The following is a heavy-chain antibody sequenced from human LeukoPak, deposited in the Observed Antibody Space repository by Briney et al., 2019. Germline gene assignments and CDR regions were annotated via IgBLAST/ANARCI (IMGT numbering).Heavy chain of an antibody. D-gene: IGHD3-16*01. J-gene: IGHJ3*02. V-gene: IGHV3-23*01. CDR2: ISGSGGST. CDR3: ARMGDVGELYDAFDI. CDR1: GFTFSSYS. Sequence: GGSLRLSCAASGFTFSSYSMSWVRQAPGKGLEWVSAISGSGGSTYYADSVKGRFTISRDNSKNTLYLQMNSLRAEDTAVYYCARMGDVGELYDAFDIWGQGTMVTVSS.